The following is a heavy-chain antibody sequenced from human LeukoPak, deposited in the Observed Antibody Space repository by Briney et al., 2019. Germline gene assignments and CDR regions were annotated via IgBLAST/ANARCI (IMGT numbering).Heavy chain of an antibody. D-gene: IGHD3-10*01. CDR2: IKYDGSEK. CDR1: GFTFSSKW. CDR3: ARDGSGEWPIGY. Sequence: GGSLRLSCAASGFTFSSKWMSWVRQAPGKGLEWVANIKYDGSEKYYVDSVKGRFTISGDNAKNSLYLQMNSLRAEDTAVYYCARDGSGEWPIGYWGQGTLVTVSS. V-gene: IGHV3-7*01. J-gene: IGHJ4*02.